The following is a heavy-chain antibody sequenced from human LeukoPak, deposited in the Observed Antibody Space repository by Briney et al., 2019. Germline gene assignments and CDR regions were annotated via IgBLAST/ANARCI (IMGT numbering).Heavy chain of an antibody. CDR2: IIPIFGTA. CDR1: GGTFSSYA. D-gene: IGHD3-22*01. V-gene: IGHV1-69*05. CDR3: ASIDSSGLTTFDY. J-gene: IGHJ4*02. Sequence: SVKVSXKASGGTFSSYAISWVRQAPGQGLEWMGRIIPIFGTANYAQRFQGRVTITTDESTSTAYMELSSLRSEDTAVYYCASIDSSGLTTFDYWGQGTLVTVSS.